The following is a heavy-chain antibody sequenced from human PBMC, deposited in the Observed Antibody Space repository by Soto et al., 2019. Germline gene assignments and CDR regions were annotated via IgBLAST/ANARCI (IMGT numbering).Heavy chain of an antibody. V-gene: IGHV3-30*03. D-gene: IGHD6-19*01. CDR3: AALGGAVASFY. J-gene: IGHJ4*02. CDR1: GFTFSSYG. CDR2: ISYDGSNK. Sequence: GGSLRLSYAASGFTFSSYGMHWVRQAPGKGLEWVAVISYDGSNKYYADSVKGRFTISRDNSKNTLYLQMNSLRAEDTAVYYCAALGGAVASFYWGQGTLVTVSS.